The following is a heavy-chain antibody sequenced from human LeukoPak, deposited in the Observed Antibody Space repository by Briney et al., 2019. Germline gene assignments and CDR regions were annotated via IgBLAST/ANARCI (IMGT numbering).Heavy chain of an antibody. CDR2: IYYSGST. CDR1: GGSISSGDYY. CDR3: AREPAAMGWFDP. Sequence: SETLSLTWTVSGGSISSGDYYWSWIRQRPGKGLEWIGYIYYSGSTYYNPSLKSRVTISVDTSKNQFSLKLSSVTAADTAVYYCAREPAAMGWFDPWGQGTLVTVSS. D-gene: IGHD2-2*01. V-gene: IGHV4-30-4*01. J-gene: IGHJ5*02.